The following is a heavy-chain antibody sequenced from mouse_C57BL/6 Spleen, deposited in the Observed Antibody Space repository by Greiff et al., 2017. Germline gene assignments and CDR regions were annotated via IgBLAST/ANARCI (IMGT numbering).Heavy chain of an antibody. Sequence: VHVKQSGPELVKPGASVKMSCKASGYTFTDYYMHWVKQSHGKSLEWIGYIYPNNGGNGYNQKFKGKATLTVDKSSSTAYMELRSLTSEDSAVYYCARGSALRSWFAYWGQGTLVTVSA. V-gene: IGHV1-34*01. CDR1: GYTFTDYY. CDR3: ARGSALRSWFAY. CDR2: IYPNNGGN. J-gene: IGHJ3*01.